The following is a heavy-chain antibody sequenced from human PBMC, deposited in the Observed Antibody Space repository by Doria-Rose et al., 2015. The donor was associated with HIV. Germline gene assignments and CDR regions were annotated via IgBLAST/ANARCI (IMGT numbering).Heavy chain of an antibody. J-gene: IGHJ4*02. CDR3: ARIKSSRWYHKYYFDF. Sequence: QITLKESGPVLVKPTETLTLTCTVSGVSLSSPGMGVSWIRQPPGKALECLANIFSYDERSYKTSLKSRLTISRGTSKSQVVLTMTDMDPVDTATYYCARIKSSRWYHKYYFDFWGQGTLVIVSA. D-gene: IGHD6-13*01. V-gene: IGHV2-26*01. CDR1: GVSLSSPGMG. CDR2: IFSYDER.